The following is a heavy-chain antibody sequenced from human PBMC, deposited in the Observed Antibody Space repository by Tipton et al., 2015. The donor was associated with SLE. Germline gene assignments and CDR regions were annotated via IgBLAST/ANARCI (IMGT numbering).Heavy chain of an antibody. Sequence: SLRLSCAASGFTFNDYAAYWVRQPPGKGLEWVSGISWNSGTIEYVDSVKGRFTISRDNSKNTLYLQMNSLRVEDTALYYCARGIDPSSSRISDYWGQGTRVSVSS. V-gene: IGHV3-9*01. CDR2: ISWNSGTI. CDR3: ARGIDPSSSRISDY. D-gene: IGHD6-13*01. J-gene: IGHJ4*02. CDR1: GFTFNDYA.